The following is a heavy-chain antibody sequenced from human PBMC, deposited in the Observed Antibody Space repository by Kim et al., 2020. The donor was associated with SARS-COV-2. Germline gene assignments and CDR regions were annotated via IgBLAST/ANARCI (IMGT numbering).Heavy chain of an antibody. CDR1: GFTVSSNY. V-gene: IGHV3-66*02. D-gene: IGHD3-16*01. J-gene: IGHJ3*02. CDR3: SREYPARPGGI. CDR2: LYSGGST. Sequence: GGSLRLSCAASGFTVSSNYMSWVRQAPGKGLEWVSDLYSGGSTYYADSVKGRVTISRDNTKNKLYLQVNSLRAEDTAVYYYSREYPARPGGIWGQGTMVTVSS.